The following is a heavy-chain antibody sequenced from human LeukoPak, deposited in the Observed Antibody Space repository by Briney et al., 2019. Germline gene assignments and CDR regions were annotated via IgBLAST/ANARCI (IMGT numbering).Heavy chain of an antibody. D-gene: IGHD2-2*01. J-gene: IGHJ4*02. V-gene: IGHV4-34*01. Sequence: PSETLSLTCAVYGGSFSGYYWSWIRQPPGKGLEWIGEINHSGSTNYNPSLKSRVTISVDTSKNQFSLKLSSVTAADTAVYYCARLQLHLDYWGQGTLVTVPS. CDR3: ARLQLHLDY. CDR2: INHSGST. CDR1: GGSFSGYY.